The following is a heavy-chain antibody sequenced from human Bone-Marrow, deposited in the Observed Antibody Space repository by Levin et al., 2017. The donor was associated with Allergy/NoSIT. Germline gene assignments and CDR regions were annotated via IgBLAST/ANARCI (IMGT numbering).Heavy chain of an antibody. Sequence: SCAASGFTLSSYAMNWVRQAPGKGLEWVAIVIYGGGNTYYADSVKGRFTISRDNSKNTLSLQMNSLIPDDTAVYYCARGQRSAADAFDVWGQGTMVTVS. CDR2: VIYGGGNT. CDR1: GFTLSSYA. V-gene: IGHV3-30-3*01. CDR3: ARGQRSAADAFDV. J-gene: IGHJ3*01.